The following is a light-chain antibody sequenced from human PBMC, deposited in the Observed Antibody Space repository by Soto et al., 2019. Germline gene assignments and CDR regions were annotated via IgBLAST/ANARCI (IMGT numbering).Light chain of an antibody. CDR3: QQSYSTHWT. V-gene: IGKV1-39*01. CDR1: QSISSY. Sequence: DIQMTQSPCSLSASVGDRVTITCRASQSISSYLNWYQQKPGKAPKLLIYAASSWQSAVPSRFSGSGSGTDFSLTISSLQAEDFATYYCQQSYSTHWTFGQGTKVEIK. CDR2: AAS. J-gene: IGKJ1*01.